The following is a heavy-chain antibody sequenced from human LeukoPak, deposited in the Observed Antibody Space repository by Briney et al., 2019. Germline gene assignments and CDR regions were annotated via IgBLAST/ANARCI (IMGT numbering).Heavy chain of an antibody. CDR2: IAGSGDTT. D-gene: IGHD3-9*01. V-gene: IGHV3-23*01. Sequence: PGGSLRLSCAASGFTFSSYAMSWVRQAPGKGLEWVSAIAGSGDTTYYADSVKGRFTVSRDNSKNTLYVEMNTLRAEDTAVYYCAKWGDYDILTGYYVSDFWGQGTLVTVSS. J-gene: IGHJ4*02. CDR1: GFTFSSYA. CDR3: AKWGDYDILTGYYVSDF.